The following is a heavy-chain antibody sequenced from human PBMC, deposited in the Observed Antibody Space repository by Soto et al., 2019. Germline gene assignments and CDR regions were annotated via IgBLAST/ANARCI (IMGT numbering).Heavy chain of an antibody. V-gene: IGHV1-69*01. D-gene: IGHD4-17*01. J-gene: IGHJ4*02. CDR1: GGTFSSYA. Sequence: QVQLVQSGAEVKKPGSSVKVSCKASGGTFSSYAISWVRQAPGQRLEWMGGIIPIFGTANYAQKFQGRVTITADESTSTAYMELSSLRSEDTAVDYCARSPQSATTVTTLFDYWGQGTLVTVSS. CDR2: IIPIFGTA. CDR3: ARSPQSATTVTTLFDY.